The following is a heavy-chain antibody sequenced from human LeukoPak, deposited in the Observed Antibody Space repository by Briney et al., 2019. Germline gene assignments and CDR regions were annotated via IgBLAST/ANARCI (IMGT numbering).Heavy chain of an antibody. D-gene: IGHD5-24*01. CDR1: GFTFSSYA. J-gene: IGHJ4*02. CDR3: ARDHGMATTKYYFDY. V-gene: IGHV3-30*04. CDR2: ISYDGSNK. Sequence: GRSLRLSCAASGFTFSSYAMHWVRQAPGKGLEWVAVISYDGSNKYYADSVKGRFTISRDNSKNTLYLQMNSLRAEDTAVYYCARDHGMATTKYYFDYWGQGTLVTVSS.